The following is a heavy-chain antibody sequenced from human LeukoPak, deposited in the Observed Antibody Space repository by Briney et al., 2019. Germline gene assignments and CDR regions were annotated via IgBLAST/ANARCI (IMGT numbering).Heavy chain of an antibody. CDR3: AREVTTILGFDP. CDR1: GFTFSSYS. CDR2: ISSSSSYI. D-gene: IGHD5-12*01. J-gene: IGHJ5*02. V-gene: IGHV3-21*01. Sequence: GGSLRLSCPASGFTFSSYSMNWVRQAPGKGLEWVSSISSSSSYIYYADSVKGRFTISRDNAKNSLYLQMNSLRAEDTAVYYCAREVTTILGFDPWGQGTLVTVSS.